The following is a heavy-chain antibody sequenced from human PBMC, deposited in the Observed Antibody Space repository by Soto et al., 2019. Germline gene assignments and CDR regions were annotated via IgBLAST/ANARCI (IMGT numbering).Heavy chain of an antibody. CDR1: GASINSANW. J-gene: IGHJ6*02. D-gene: IGHD3-3*01. Sequence: QVVLEESGPGLLRASGTLSLTCSVSGASINSANWWVWVRQPPGKGLEWIGEIYHIGSTTYNPSLKSRATISVDKSKNQFSLIVTSVTAADTAVYYFAKRYDFWSGRWYGLGVWGQGTTVTVSS. CDR2: IYHIGST. CDR3: AKRYDFWSGRWYGLGV. V-gene: IGHV4-4*02.